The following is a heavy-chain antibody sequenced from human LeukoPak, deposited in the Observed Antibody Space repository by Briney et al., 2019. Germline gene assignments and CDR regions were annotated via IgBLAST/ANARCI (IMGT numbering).Heavy chain of an antibody. CDR2: IYTGGAT. CDR1: GFTVINTY. Sequence: GGSLRLSCAASGFTVINTYVTWVRQAPGKGLEWVSNIYTGGATYYTDSVKGRFTVSRDSSKNTLFLQMNSLREEDTAVYYCARAVLSGGFDRWGQGALVTVSS. V-gene: IGHV3-66*01. CDR3: ARAVLSGGFDR. J-gene: IGHJ4*02. D-gene: IGHD3-16*01.